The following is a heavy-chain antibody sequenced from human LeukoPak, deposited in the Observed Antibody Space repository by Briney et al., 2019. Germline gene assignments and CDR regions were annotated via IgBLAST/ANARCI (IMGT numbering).Heavy chain of an antibody. J-gene: IGHJ3*02. D-gene: IGHD1-26*01. CDR2: IKEDGSLR. CDR1: GFTFSSTW. V-gene: IGHV3-7*04. CDR3: ARDGALTVGSFDI. Sequence: VGSLRLSCAASGFTFSSTWMTWVRQAPGKGLEWVANIKEDGSLRDYVDSVKGRFTIFRDNAKISLYLQMNSLRHEDTAVYYCARDGALTVGSFDIWGQGTMVTVSS.